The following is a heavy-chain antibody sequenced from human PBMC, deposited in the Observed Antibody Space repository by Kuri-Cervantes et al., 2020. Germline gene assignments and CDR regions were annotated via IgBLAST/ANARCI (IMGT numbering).Heavy chain of an antibody. CDR2: IYYSGIT. D-gene: IGHD4-17*01. CDR3: ARDPVYCDYAHAFDI. V-gene: IGHV4-39*07. CDR1: GVTISNNNHY. J-gene: IGHJ3*02. Sequence: SETLSLTCTVSGVTISNNNHYWVWIRQPPGKGLEWIGTIYYSGITYHNPSLKSRLTTSVDTSKNQFSLKLSPVTAADTAVYYCARDPVYCDYAHAFDIWGQGTMVTVSS.